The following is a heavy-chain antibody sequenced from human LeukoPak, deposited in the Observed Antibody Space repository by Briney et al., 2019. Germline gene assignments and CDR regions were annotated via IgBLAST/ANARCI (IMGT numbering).Heavy chain of an antibody. CDR2: ISSSGSTI. CDR3: ARQGQSLYDKAGPLDY. Sequence: GGSLRLSCAASGFTFSDYYMSWIRQAPGKGLEWVSYISSSGSTIYYADSVKGRFTISRDNAKNSLYLQMNSLRAEDTAVYYCARQGQSLYDKAGPLDYWGQGTLVTVSS. J-gene: IGHJ4*02. D-gene: IGHD5/OR15-5a*01. V-gene: IGHV3-11*01. CDR1: GFTFSDYY.